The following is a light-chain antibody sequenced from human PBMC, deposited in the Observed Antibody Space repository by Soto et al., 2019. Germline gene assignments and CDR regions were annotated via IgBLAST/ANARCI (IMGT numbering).Light chain of an antibody. CDR2: AAS. Sequence: DTQMTQSPSSLSASVGDRVTITCRASQGVSTYLAWYQQKPGKVPKLLIYAASTLQSGVPSRFSGSGSGTDFTLSISSLQPEDVATYYCQKYNRAPFAFGPGTKVDI. V-gene: IGKV1-27*01. CDR1: QGVSTY. CDR3: QKYNRAPFA. J-gene: IGKJ3*01.